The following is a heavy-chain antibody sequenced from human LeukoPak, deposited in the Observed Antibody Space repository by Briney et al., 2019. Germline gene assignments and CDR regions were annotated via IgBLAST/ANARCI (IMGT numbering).Heavy chain of an antibody. Sequence: PGRSLRLSCEASGFTFDDYAMHWVRHAPGKGLEWVSLISWNSDAMEYADSVKGRFTISRDNAKNSLYLQMNSLRPEDTAFYFCAKDIQASGNVYYFDYWGQGTLVTVSS. CDR2: ISWNSDAM. D-gene: IGHD3-10*01. CDR3: AKDIQASGNVYYFDY. CDR1: GFTFDDYA. V-gene: IGHV3-9*01. J-gene: IGHJ4*02.